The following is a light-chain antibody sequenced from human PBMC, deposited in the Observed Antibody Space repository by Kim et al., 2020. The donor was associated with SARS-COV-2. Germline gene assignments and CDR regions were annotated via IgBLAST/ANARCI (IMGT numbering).Light chain of an antibody. CDR1: QGISSS. CDR2: PAS. CDR3: QEHNSYPLT. J-gene: IGKJ4*01. V-gene: IGKV1-9*01. Sequence: DIQLTQSPSFLSASVGDRVTITCRASQGISSSLAWYQQKPGKAPKVLIYPASTLQSGVPSRFSGSGFGTEFTLTISSLQPEDFATYYCQEHNSYPLTFGGGTKVDIK.